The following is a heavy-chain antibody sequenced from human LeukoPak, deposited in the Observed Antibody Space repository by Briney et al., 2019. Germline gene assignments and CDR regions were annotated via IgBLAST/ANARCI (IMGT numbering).Heavy chain of an antibody. CDR1: GFTFSSYG. D-gene: IGHD3-3*01. V-gene: IGHV3-30*02. Sequence: GGSLRLSCAASGFTFSSYGMHWVRQAPGKGLEWVAFIRYDGSNKYYADSVKGRFTISRDNSKNTLYLQMNRLRAEDTAVYYCAKKRQHDFWSGYYSVWFDPWGQGTLVTVSS. J-gene: IGHJ5*02. CDR3: AKKRQHDFWSGYYSVWFDP. CDR2: IRYDGSNK.